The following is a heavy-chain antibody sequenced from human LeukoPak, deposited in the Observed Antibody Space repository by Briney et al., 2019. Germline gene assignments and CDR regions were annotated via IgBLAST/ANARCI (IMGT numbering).Heavy chain of an antibody. V-gene: IGHV1-46*01. CDR2: INPSGGST. CDR3: ATKGLGFLEWLSTDYYYGMDV. CDR1: GGTFSSYA. D-gene: IGHD3-3*01. J-gene: IGHJ6*02. Sequence: GSSVKVSCKASGGTFSSYAISWVRQAPGQGLEWMGIINPSGGSTSYAQKFQGRVTMTRDTSTSTVYMELSSLRSEDTAVYYCATKGLGFLEWLSTDYYYGMDVWGQGTTVTVSS.